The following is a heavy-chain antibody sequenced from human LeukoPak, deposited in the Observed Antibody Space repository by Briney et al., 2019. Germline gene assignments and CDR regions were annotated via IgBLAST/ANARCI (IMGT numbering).Heavy chain of an antibody. D-gene: IGHD2-21*02. CDR2: INPNSGGT. CDR3: ARDPPGVTSYAFDI. Sequence: GASVKVSCKASGYTFTGYYMHWVRQTPGQGLEWMGWINPNSGGTNYAQKFQGRVTMTRDTSISTAYMELSRLRSDDTAVYYCARDPPGVTSYAFDIWGQGTMVTVSS. V-gene: IGHV1-2*02. J-gene: IGHJ3*02. CDR1: GYTFTGYY.